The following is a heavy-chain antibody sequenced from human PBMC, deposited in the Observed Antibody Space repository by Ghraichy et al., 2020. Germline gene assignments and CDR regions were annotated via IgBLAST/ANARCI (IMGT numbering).Heavy chain of an antibody. CDR1: GFTFSSYS. J-gene: IGHJ3*02. CDR3: ARDEGPMITFGGVIVRDAFDI. V-gene: IGHV3-48*04. D-gene: IGHD3-16*02. CDR2: ISSSSSTI. Sequence: GGSLRLSCAASGFTFSSYSMNWVRQAPGKGLEWVSYISSSSSTIYYADSVKGRFTISRDNAKNSLYLQMNSLRAEDTAVYYCARDEGPMITFGGVIVRDAFDIWGQGTMVTVSS.